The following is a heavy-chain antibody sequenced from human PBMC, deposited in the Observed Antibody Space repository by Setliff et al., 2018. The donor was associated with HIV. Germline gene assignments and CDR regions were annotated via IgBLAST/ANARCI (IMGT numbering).Heavy chain of an antibody. Sequence: KTSETLSLTCAVYGGSFSGYYWSWIRQPPGKGLEWIGEINHSGSTNYNPSLKSRVTISVDTSKNQFSLKLSSVTAADTAVYYCARGRRYDFWSGSQDWFDPWGQGTLVTVSS. V-gene: IGHV4-34*01. J-gene: IGHJ5*02. D-gene: IGHD3-3*01. CDR3: ARGRRYDFWSGSQDWFDP. CDR2: INHSGST. CDR1: GGSFSGYY.